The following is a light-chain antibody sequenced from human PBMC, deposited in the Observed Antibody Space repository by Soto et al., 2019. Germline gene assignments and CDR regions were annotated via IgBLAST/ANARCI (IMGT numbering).Light chain of an antibody. V-gene: IGKV1-5*01. CDR2: DAS. Sequence: DIKITQYKYNLYASVGDRVTINCRASQSISSRLAWYQQKPGKAPKLLIYDASSLESGVPSSFCGSGSGTEFTLTIIILQPDYFATYYCQLYNIYSAFGQGT. J-gene: IGKJ1*01. CDR1: QSISSR. CDR3: QLYNIYSA.